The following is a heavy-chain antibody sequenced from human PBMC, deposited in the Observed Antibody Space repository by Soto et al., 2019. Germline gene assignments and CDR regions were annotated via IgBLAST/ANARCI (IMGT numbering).Heavy chain of an antibody. Sequence: NPSETLSLTCTVSGGSISSYYWIWSRQHPGKELEWIGYISYSGSTNYNPSLKIRPIISVDTSKNQFSLKLRSVTAADTAVYYCARASPYGDYALDYWGQGTLVTVSS. D-gene: IGHD4-17*01. J-gene: IGHJ4*02. CDR2: ISYSGST. V-gene: IGHV4-59*01. CDR3: ARASPYGDYALDY. CDR1: GGSISSYY.